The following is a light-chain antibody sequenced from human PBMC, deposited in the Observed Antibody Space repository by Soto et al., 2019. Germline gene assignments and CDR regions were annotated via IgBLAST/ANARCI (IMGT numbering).Light chain of an antibody. J-gene: IGLJ2*01. Sequence: QSALTQPASLSGSPGQSITISCTGTSRDIGAYHFVSWYQQHPGKAPKLMLYDVNIRPSGVSNRLSGSKSGNTASLTISGLQAEDEADYYCTSWTTSTTMIFGGGTKLTVL. CDR1: SRDIGAYHF. CDR2: DVN. CDR3: TSWTTSTTMI. V-gene: IGLV2-14*03.